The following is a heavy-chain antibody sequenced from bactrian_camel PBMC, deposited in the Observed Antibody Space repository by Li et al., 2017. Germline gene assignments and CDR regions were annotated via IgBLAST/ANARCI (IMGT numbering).Heavy chain of an antibody. Sequence: VQLVESGGGLVQPGGSLRLSCAASGFPFSNFAMNWVRQAPGKGLEWVSAIDTGGQTTYYTDSVKDRFTISRDNAGNTVYLQLNSLKTEDMAMYYCAAESVAPVGRVLCTAIAGPFWGQGTQVTVS. CDR3: AAESVAPVGRVLCTAIAGPF. CDR2: IDTGGQTT. J-gene: IGHJ4*01. V-gene: IGHV3S40*01. D-gene: IGHD6*01. CDR1: GFPFSNFA.